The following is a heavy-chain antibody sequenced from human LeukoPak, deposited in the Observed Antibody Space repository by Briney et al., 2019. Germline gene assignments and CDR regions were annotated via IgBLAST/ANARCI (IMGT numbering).Heavy chain of an antibody. Sequence: GGSLRLSCATSGFTLSIYGMHWVRQAPGKGMEWVAFIRYDGSSQYYADSVKGRFTIYRDNSKNNVYVEMNRQRAGDTAVYYCAKVGIGWYQIYYWGQGTLVTVSS. D-gene: IGHD6-19*01. V-gene: IGHV3-30*02. CDR2: IRYDGSSQ. J-gene: IGHJ4*02. CDR3: AKVGIGWYQIYY. CDR1: GFTLSIYG.